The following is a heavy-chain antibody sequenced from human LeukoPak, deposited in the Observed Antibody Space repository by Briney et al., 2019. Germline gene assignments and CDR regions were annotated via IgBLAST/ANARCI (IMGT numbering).Heavy chain of an antibody. J-gene: IGHJ3*02. CDR3: ARDRTLLETYYYDSSGHRAFDI. V-gene: IGHV3-21*01. CDR2: ISSSGSYI. CDR1: GFTFSSYS. Sequence: GGSLRLSCAASGFTFSSYSMNWVRQAPGKGLEWVSSISSSGSYIYYADSVKGRFTISRDNAKNSLYLQMNSLRAEDTAVYYCARDRTLLETYYYDSSGHRAFDIWGQGTMVTVSS. D-gene: IGHD3-22*01.